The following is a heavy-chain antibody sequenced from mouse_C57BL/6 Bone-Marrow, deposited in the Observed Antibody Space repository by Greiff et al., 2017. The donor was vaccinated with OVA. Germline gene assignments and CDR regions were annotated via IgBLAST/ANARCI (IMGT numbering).Heavy chain of an antibody. Sequence: QVQLQQSGAELVRPGPSVKVSCKASGYAFTNYLIEWVKQRPGQGLEWIGVINPGSGGTNYNEKFKGKATLTADKSSSTAYMQLSSLTSEDSAVYFCARNDGYYWYFDVWGTGTTVTVSS. CDR3: ARNDGYYWYFDV. CDR1: GYAFTNYL. V-gene: IGHV1-54*01. CDR2: INPGSGGT. D-gene: IGHD2-3*01. J-gene: IGHJ1*03.